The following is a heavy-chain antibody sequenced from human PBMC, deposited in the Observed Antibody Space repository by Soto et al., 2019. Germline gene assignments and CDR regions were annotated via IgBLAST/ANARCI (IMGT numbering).Heavy chain of an antibody. Sequence: QVQLVQSGAEVKKSGSSVKVSCKASGGTFSSYAISWVRQAPGQGREWMGGIIPIFGTANYAQKFQGRVTITADESTSTAYMELSSLRSEDTAVYYCARVGGSYGKYYFDYWGQGTLGHRLL. V-gene: IGHV1-69*01. J-gene: IGHJ4*02. D-gene: IGHD5-18*01. CDR1: GGTFSSYA. CDR2: IIPIFGTA. CDR3: ARVGGSYGKYYFDY.